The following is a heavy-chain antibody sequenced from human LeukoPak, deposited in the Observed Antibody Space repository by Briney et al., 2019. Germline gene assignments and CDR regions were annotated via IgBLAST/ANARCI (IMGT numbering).Heavy chain of an antibody. CDR3: EYFDWLYAFDI. V-gene: IGHV4-59*08. D-gene: IGHD3-9*01. CDR1: GGSSSSYY. J-gene: IGHJ3*02. Sequence: SETLSLTCTVSGGSSSSYYWSWIRQPPGKGLGWIGYMSYSGSTNYNPSLKSRVTISVDTSKNQFSLKLSSVTAADTAVYYCEYFDWLYAFDIWGQGTMVTVSS. CDR2: MSYSGST.